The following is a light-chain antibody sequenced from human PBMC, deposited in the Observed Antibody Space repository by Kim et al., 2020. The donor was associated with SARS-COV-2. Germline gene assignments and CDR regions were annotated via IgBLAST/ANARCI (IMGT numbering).Light chain of an antibody. CDR3: SSFTGSNNWV. Sequence: GRAVASSCTGTSSDVGGYNYVSWYQQHPGKAPKLMIYEVTKRPSGVPDRFSGSKSGNTASLTVSGLQAEDEADYYCSSFTGSNNWVFGGGTQLTVL. CDR1: SSDVGGYNY. CDR2: EVT. V-gene: IGLV2-8*01. J-gene: IGLJ3*02.